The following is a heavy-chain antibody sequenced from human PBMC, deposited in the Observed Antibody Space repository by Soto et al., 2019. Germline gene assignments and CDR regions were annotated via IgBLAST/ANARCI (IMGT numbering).Heavy chain of an antibody. D-gene: IGHD5-12*01. CDR1: GGSFSNFG. J-gene: IGHJ4*02. V-gene: IGHV1-69*13. CDR3: AREGSGYNF. CDR2: IVPVFGRP. Sequence: ASVKVSCKASGGSFSNFGSSWVXQAPGQGLGWLGGIVPVFGRPNCAQRFRCRLTITADESTSTGYMELISLRSDDTAVYYCAREGSGYNFWGQGTQVTVSS.